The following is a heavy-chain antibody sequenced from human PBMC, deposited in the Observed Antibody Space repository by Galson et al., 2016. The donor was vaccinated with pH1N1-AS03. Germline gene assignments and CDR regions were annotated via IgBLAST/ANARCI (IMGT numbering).Heavy chain of an antibody. V-gene: IGHV3-64D*06. Sequence: SLRLSCAASGFTFRTFSIYWVRQAPGKGLEYVSGISDNGINTYYADPVKARFTISREKSKNTVYLQMSRLRTEDTTVYYCIKEGNRLQSRRSDAFDIWGRGTMVTVSS. CDR3: IKEGNRLQSRRSDAFDI. J-gene: IGHJ3*02. CDR2: ISDNGINT. D-gene: IGHD5-18*01. CDR1: GFTFRTFS.